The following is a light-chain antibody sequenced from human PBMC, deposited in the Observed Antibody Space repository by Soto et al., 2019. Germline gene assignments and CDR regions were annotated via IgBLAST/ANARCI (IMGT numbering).Light chain of an antibody. CDR1: QSVTR. CDR2: QTS. CDR3: HQRQSWPRT. Sequence: DIVLTQPPGTLSLSPGERAALSCRASQSVTRLAWYQHRPGQAPRLLIYQTSIRAAGIPARFSASGSGTDFTLTISDVQPEDFALYYCHQRQSWPRTFGQGTKVDIK. J-gene: IGKJ1*01. V-gene: IGKV3-11*01.